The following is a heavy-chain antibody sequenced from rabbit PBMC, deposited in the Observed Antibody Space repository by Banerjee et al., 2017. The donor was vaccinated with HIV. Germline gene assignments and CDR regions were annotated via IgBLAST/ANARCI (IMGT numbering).Heavy chain of an antibody. CDR3: ARDYGGSSRFNL. J-gene: IGHJ4*01. D-gene: IGHD4-2*01. CDR2: IYTDSSGST. V-gene: IGHV1S40*01. CDR1: GFSFSAYY. Sequence: QSLEESGGDLVKPGASLTLTCTASGFSFSAYYMCWVRQAPGKGLEWIGCIYTDSSGSTYYASWAKGRFTISKTSSTTVTLQMTSLTAADTATYFCARDYGGSSRFNLWGQGTLVTVS.